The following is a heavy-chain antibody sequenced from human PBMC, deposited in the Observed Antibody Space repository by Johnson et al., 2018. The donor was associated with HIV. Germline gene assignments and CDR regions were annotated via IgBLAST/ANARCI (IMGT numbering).Heavy chain of an antibody. Sequence: VQLVESGGGVVQPGRSLRLSCAASGFTFSSYWMHWVRQVPGKGLVWVSGINSDGSDTRYADSVKGRFTISRDNAKTTLYLQMNSLRAEDTAVYYFSREVNAFDIWGQGTVVTVSS. D-gene: IGHD3-22*01. CDR3: SREVNAFDI. J-gene: IGHJ3*02. CDR2: INSDGSDT. CDR1: GFTFSSYW. V-gene: IGHV3-74*01.